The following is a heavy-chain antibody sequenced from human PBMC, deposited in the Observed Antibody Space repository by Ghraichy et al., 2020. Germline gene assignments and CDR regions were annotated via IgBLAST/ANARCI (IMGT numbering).Heavy chain of an antibody. CDR2: IKQDGSEK. CDR1: GFTFSSYW. V-gene: IGHV3-7*03. Sequence: GGSLRLSCAASGFTFSSYWMSWVRQAPGKGLEWVANIKQDGSEKYYVDSVKGRFTISRDNAKNSLYLQMNSLRAEDTAVYYCALPAVYCSGGSCYPAEYFQHWGQGTLVTVSS. J-gene: IGHJ1*01. CDR3: ALPAVYCSGGSCYPAEYFQH. D-gene: IGHD2-15*01.